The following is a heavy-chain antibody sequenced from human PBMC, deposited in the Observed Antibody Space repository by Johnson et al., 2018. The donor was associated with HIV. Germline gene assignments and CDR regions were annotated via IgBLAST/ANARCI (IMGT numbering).Heavy chain of an antibody. CDR2: ISYDGSNK. CDR3: AREEAYCGVDCYSAFDI. D-gene: IGHD2-21*02. J-gene: IGHJ3*02. Sequence: QVQLVESGGGVVQPGRSLRLSCAGSGFTFRSYAMQWVRQAPGKGLEWVAVISYDGSNKYYADSVKGRFTISRDNSKNTLYVQMNSLRAEDTAVYYCAREEAYCGVDCYSAFDIWGQGTMVTVSS. V-gene: IGHV3-30-3*01. CDR1: GFTFRSYA.